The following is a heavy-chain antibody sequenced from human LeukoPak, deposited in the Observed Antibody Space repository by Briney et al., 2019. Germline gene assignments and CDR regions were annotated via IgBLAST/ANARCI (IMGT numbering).Heavy chain of an antibody. J-gene: IGHJ4*02. Sequence: PGGSLRLSCAASGFHFSIYWMHWVRQAPGRGLVWVSRINEDGSTTSSADSVKGRFTISRDNAKNTLYLQMNSLRAEDTAMYYCVRDLVGARDYWGQGTLVTVSS. CDR2: INEDGSTT. CDR1: GFHFSIYW. D-gene: IGHD1-26*01. V-gene: IGHV3-74*01. CDR3: VRDLVGARDY.